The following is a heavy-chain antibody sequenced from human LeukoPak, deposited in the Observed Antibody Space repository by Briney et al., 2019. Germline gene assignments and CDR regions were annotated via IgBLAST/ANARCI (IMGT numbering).Heavy chain of an antibody. V-gene: IGHV4-31*03. CDR1: GGSITSGGYY. Sequence: SETLSLTCTVSGGSITSGGYYWSWIRQRPGKGLEWIGYIYKTGSTYYNPSLKSRVTMSVDTSRSQFSLKLNSVTAADTAVYYCARDVLRWGQGTLVTVSS. J-gene: IGHJ4*02. CDR2: IYKTGST. CDR3: ARDVLR.